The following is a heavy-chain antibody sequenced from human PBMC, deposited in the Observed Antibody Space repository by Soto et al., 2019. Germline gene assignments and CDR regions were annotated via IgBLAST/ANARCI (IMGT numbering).Heavy chain of an antibody. V-gene: IGHV3-21*04. Sequence: GGSLRLSCAASGFTFSSYSMNWVRQAPGKGLEWVSSISSSSSYIYYADSVKGRFTISRDNAKNSLYLQMNSLRAEDTAIYYCAKGSFGFDYWGQGTLVTVSS. CDR1: GFTFSSYS. D-gene: IGHD3-10*01. J-gene: IGHJ4*02. CDR3: AKGSFGFDY. CDR2: ISSSSSYI.